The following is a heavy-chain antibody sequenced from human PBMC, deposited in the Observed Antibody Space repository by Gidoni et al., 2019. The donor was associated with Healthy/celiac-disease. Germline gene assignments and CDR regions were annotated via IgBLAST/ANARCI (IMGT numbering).Heavy chain of an antibody. V-gene: IGHV3-9*01. Sequence: EVQLVESGGGLVQPGRSLRLSCAASGFTFDASAMHLVRQAPGKGLEWVSGISGNSGSIGYADSVKGRFTIARDNAKNSLYLQMNSLRAEDTALYYCAKDISCGSCYSNDYYGMDVWGQGTTVTVSS. CDR2: ISGNSGSI. J-gene: IGHJ6*02. CDR1: GFTFDASA. CDR3: AKDISCGSCYSNDYYGMDV. D-gene: IGHD2-15*01.